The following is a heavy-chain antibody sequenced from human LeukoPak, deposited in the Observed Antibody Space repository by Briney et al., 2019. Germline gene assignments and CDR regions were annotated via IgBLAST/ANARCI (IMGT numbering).Heavy chain of an antibody. Sequence: GGSLRLSCAASGFTFSNAWMSWVRQAPGRGLEWVGRIKSKTDGGTTDYAAPVKGRFTISRDDSKNTLYLQMNSLKTEDTAVYYCTTDLDIVVVRAFDIWGQGTMVTVSS. CDR1: GFTFSNAW. V-gene: IGHV3-15*01. D-gene: IGHD2-21*01. J-gene: IGHJ3*02. CDR3: TTDLDIVVVRAFDI. CDR2: IKSKTDGGTT.